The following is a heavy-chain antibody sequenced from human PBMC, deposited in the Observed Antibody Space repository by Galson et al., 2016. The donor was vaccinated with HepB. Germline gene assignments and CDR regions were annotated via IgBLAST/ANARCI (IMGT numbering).Heavy chain of an antibody. J-gene: IGHJ6*02. CDR3: AKGYGMDA. V-gene: IGHV3-23*01. Sequence: SLRLSCAASGFTFSSYAMNWVRQAPGKGLEWVSSISGSGGTPYYADSVKGRFTISRDNSKDTLYLQMNSLRDEDTAVYYCAKGYGMDAWGQGTTVTVSS. CDR1: GFTFSSYA. CDR2: ISGSGGTP.